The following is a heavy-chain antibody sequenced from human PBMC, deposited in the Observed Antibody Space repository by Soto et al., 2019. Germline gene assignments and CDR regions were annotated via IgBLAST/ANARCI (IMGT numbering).Heavy chain of an antibody. CDR2: LYYGLSA. CDR3: VRQGFGPLHGLVDV. D-gene: IGHD3-10*01. V-gene: IGHV4-59*08. CDR1: GDSISSYY. J-gene: IGHJ6*02. Sequence: SEPLSLTCAVSGDSISSYYCMWIRQPPGKGLESIGYLYYGLSANYNPSLKSRVTLSVDTSTKQVSLRLSSVTAADTAVYYCVRQGFGPLHGLVDVWGQGTTVTVSS.